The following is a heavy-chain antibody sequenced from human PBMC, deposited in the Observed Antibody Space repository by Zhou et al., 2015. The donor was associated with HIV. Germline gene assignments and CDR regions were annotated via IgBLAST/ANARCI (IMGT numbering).Heavy chain of an antibody. CDR3: ARDRGGARPDWRYFDL. J-gene: IGHJ2*01. CDR1: GGSFSDSE. Sequence: LVQSGTEVRKPGSSVKVSCRASGGSFSDSEISWVRQAPGQGLEWMGRLIPTFDAENHAQKFRGRLTISADKSTGAVYMELSTLRSEDAAVYYCARDRGGARPDWRYFDLWGRGTLVSVSS. V-gene: IGHV1-69*06. D-gene: IGHD6-6*01. CDR2: LIPTFDAE.